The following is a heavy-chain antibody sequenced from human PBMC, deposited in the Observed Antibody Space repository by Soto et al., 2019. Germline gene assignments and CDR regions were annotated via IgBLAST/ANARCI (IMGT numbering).Heavy chain of an antibody. CDR2: IWYDGSNK. CDR3: ARDGRRSSIYYDILTGYPPDV. D-gene: IGHD3-9*01. V-gene: IGHV3-33*01. J-gene: IGHJ6*02. Sequence: PGGSLRLSCAASGFTFSSYGMHWVRQAPGKGLEWVAVIWYDGSNKYYADSVKGRFTISRDNSKNTLYLQMNSLRAEDTAVYYFARDGRRSSIYYDILTGYPPDVWGQGTTVTVSS. CDR1: GFTFSSYG.